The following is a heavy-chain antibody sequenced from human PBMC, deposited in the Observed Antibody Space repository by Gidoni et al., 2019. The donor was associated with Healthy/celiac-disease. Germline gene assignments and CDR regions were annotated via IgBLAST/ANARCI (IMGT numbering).Heavy chain of an antibody. D-gene: IGHD6-19*01. Sequence: QITLKESGPTLVKPTQTLTLTCTFSGFSLSTSGVGVGWIRQPPGKALEWLALIYWDDDKRYSPSLKSRLTITKDTSKNQVVLTMTNMDPVDTATYYCAHRRTGLVRFREFDYWGQGTLVTVSS. CDR2: IYWDDDK. J-gene: IGHJ4*02. CDR3: AHRRTGLVRFREFDY. V-gene: IGHV2-5*02. CDR1: GFSLSTSGVG.